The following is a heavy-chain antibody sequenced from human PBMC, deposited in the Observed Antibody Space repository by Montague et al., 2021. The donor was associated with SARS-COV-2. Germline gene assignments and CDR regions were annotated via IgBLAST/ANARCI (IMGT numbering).Heavy chain of an antibody. J-gene: IGHJ4*02. CDR2: MYYSGST. CDR3: ARDFDY. Sequence: SETLSLTCTVSGGSISSYYWSWIRQPPGKGLEWIGYMYYSGSTNYNPSLKSRVTLSVDTSKNQFSLKLSSVTAAATAVYYCARDFDYWGQGTLVTASS. V-gene: IGHV4-59*13. CDR1: GGSISSYY.